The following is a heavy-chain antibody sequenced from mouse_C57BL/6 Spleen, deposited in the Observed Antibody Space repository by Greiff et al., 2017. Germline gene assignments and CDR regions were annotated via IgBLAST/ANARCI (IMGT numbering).Heavy chain of an antibody. CDR2: IDPSDSYT. D-gene: IGHD1-1*02. CDR1: GYTFTSYW. V-gene: IGHV1-50*01. J-gene: IGHJ4*01. CDR3: ATGSYPYAMDY. Sequence: VQLQQPGAELVKPGASVKLSCKASGYTFTSYWMQWVKQRPGQGLEWIGEIDPSDSYTNYNQKFKGKATLTVDTSSSTAYMQLSSLASEDSAVYYCATGSYPYAMDYWGQGTSVTVSS.